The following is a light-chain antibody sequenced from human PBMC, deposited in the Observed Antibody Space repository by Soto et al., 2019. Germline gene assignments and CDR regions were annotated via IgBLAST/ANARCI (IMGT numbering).Light chain of an antibody. Sequence: QSVLTQPPSAYGTPGQRVTISCSGSSSNIGRNAVNWYQQLPGTAPKLLIYSDNERPSWVPDRFSGSKSGTSASLAISGLQSEDEADYYCAACDDSLNGPNWMFGGGTMLTVL. CDR2: SDN. J-gene: IGLJ3*02. V-gene: IGLV1-44*01. CDR3: AACDDSLNGPNWM. CDR1: SSNIGRNA.